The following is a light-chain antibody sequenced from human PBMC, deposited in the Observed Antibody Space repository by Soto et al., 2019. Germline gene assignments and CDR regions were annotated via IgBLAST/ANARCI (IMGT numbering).Light chain of an antibody. J-gene: IGKJ2*01. V-gene: IGKV3-15*01. Sequence: EIVMTQSPATLSVSPGERVALSCRASQSVSSNFAWYRQKPGQAPRLLIYDASTRATGVPARFSGSGSGTDFTLTISSLQSEDLAVYYCQQYNNWPYTFGQGTKLEIK. CDR1: QSVSSN. CDR3: QQYNNWPYT. CDR2: DAS.